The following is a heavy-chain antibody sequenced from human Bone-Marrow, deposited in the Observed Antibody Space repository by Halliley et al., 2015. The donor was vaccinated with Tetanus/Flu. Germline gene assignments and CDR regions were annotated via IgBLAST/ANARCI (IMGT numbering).Heavy chain of an antibody. CDR2: ISSSGSTV. Sequence: SLRLSCAVFGFTFSDYEMNWVRQAPGKGLEWVSYISSSGSTVYYADSVKGRFTISRDNSKNSLYLQMSSLRADDTALYYCVRATMITSGGAVVESNLLDRWGQGTLVPVSS. V-gene: IGHV3-48*03. CDR3: VRATMITSGGAVVESNLLDR. D-gene: IGHD3-16*02. J-gene: IGHJ5*02. CDR1: GFTFSDYE.